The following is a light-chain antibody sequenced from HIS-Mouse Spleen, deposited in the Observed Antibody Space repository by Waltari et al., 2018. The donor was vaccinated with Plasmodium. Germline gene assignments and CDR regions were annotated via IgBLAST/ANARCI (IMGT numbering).Light chain of an antibody. CDR1: QSISSY. CDR2: APS. CDR3: QQSYSTPLT. V-gene: IGKV1-39*01. J-gene: IGKJ4*01. Sequence: DIQMTQSPSSLSASVGDRVTITCRASQSISSYLNWYQQKPGKAPKLLIYAPSSLQSGVPSRFSGSGSGTDFTLTISSLQPEDFATYYCQQSYSTPLTVGGGTKVEIK.